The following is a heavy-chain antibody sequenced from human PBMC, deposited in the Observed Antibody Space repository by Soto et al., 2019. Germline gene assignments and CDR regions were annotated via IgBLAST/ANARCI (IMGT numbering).Heavy chain of an antibody. V-gene: IGHV1-69*01. Sequence: QVQLVQSGAEVKKPGSSVKVSCKASGGTFSSYAISWVRQAPGQGLEWMGGIIPIFGTANYAQKFQGRVTITADESTSTAYMELISLRSEDTAVYYCAPHSGYDLEGLPTKSPFDYWGQGTLVTVSS. J-gene: IGHJ4*02. D-gene: IGHD5-12*01. CDR2: IIPIFGTA. CDR1: GGTFSSYA. CDR3: APHSGYDLEGLPTKSPFDY.